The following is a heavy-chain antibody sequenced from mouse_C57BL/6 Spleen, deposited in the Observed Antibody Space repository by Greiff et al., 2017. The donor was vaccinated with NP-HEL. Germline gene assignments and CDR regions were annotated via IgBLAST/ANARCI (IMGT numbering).Heavy chain of an antibody. J-gene: IGHJ1*03. CDR2: IDPSASYT. CDR1: GYTFTSYW. V-gene: IGHV1-69*01. Sequence: VQLQQSGAELVLPGASVKLSCKASGYTFTSYWMHWVKQRPGPGLEWIGEIDPSASYTNYNQKFKGKSTLTVDISSSTAHMQLSSLTSEDSAVYYCARRAYYSNYEWYFDVWGTGTTVTVSS. D-gene: IGHD2-5*01. CDR3: ARRAYYSNYEWYFDV.